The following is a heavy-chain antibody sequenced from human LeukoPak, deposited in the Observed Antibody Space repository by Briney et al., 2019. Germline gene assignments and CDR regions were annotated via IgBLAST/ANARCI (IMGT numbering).Heavy chain of an antibody. D-gene: IGHD6-19*01. CDR3: AEGIAVALAFDT. J-gene: IGHJ3*02. V-gene: IGHV1-69*02. CDR2: IIPILGIA. CDR1: GGTFSSYT. Sequence: SVKVSCEASGGTFSSYTISWVRQAPGQGLEWMGRIIPILGIANYAQKFQGRVTITADKSTSTAYMELNSLRSEDTAVYYCAEGIAVALAFDTWGQGTMVTVSS.